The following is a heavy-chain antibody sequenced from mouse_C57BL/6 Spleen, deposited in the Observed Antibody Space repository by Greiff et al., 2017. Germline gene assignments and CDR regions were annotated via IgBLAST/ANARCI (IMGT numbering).Heavy chain of an antibody. J-gene: IGHJ2*01. CDR1: GFKIKNTY. CDR2: IDPANGNT. Sequence: EVQLQESVAELVRPGASVKLSCTASGFKIKNTYMHWVKQRPEQGLEWIGRIDPANGNTKYAPKFQGKATIPADTSSNTAYLQLSSLTSEDTAIYYCARDRVYFDYWGQGTTLTVSS. CDR3: ARDRVYFDY. D-gene: IGHD3-1*01. V-gene: IGHV14-3*01.